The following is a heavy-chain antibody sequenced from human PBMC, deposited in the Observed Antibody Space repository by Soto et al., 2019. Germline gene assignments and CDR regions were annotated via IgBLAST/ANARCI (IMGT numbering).Heavy chain of an antibody. J-gene: IGHJ4*02. CDR2: ISGSGGST. V-gene: IGHV3-23*01. Sequence: EVQLLESGGGLVQPGGSLRLSCAASGFTFSSYAMSWVRQAPGKGLEWVSAISGSGGSTYYADSVKGRFTISRDNSRNTLYLQMNGLRAEATAVYYCAKGSGWFGEFDYWGQGTLVTVSS. D-gene: IGHD3-10*01. CDR3: AKGSGWFGEFDY. CDR1: GFTFSSYA.